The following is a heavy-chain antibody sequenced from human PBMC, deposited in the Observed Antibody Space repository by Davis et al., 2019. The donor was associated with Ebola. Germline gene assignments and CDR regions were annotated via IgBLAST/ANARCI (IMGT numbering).Heavy chain of an antibody. CDR3: ARTLSSGYYYEAVWYFDL. CDR1: GGSISSSSYY. Sequence: SETLSLTCTVSGGSISSSSYYWGWIRQPPGKGPEWIGSIYYSGSTYYNPSLKSRVTISVDTSTNQFSLKLSSVTAADTAVYYCARTLSSGYYYEAVWYFDLWGRGTLVTVSS. V-gene: IGHV4-39*07. D-gene: IGHD3-22*01. J-gene: IGHJ2*01. CDR2: IYYSGST.